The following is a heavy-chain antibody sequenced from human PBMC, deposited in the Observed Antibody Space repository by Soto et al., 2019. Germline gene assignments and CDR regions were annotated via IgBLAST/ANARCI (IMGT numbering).Heavy chain of an antibody. Sequence: PWGSLRLSCAASGFTFINYAMIFFRHSPWKGLEWVSAISGSGGSTYYADSVKGRFTISRDNSKNTLYLQMNSLRAEDTAVYYCAKRDYSTSGYVFDYWGQGTLVTVSS. CDR2: ISGSGGST. D-gene: IGHD3-22*01. CDR1: GFTFINYA. CDR3: AKRDYSTSGYVFDY. J-gene: IGHJ4*02. V-gene: IGHV3-23*01.